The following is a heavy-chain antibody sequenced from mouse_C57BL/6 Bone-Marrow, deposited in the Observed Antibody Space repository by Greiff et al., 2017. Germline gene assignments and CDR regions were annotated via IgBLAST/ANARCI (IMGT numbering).Heavy chain of an antibody. CDR2: ISDGGSYT. CDR1: GFTFSSYG. CDR3: AREWGLTSYAMDY. D-gene: IGHD4-1*01. J-gene: IGHJ4*01. V-gene: IGHV5-4*01. Sequence: EVQVVESGGDLVKPGGSLKLSCAASGFTFSSYGMSWVRQTPEKRLEWVATISDGGSYTYYPDNVKGRFTISRDNAKNNLYLQMSHLKSEDTAMYYCAREWGLTSYAMDYWGQGTSVTVSS.